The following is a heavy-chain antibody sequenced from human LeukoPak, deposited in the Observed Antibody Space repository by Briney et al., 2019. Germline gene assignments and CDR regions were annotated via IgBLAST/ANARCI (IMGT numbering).Heavy chain of an antibody. D-gene: IGHD3-3*01. Sequence: GSLRLSCAASGFTFSSYSMNWVRQAPGKGLEWVGRIKSKTDGGTTDYAAPVKGRFTISRDDSKNTLYLQMNSLKTEDTAVYYCTTGGILEWLLYAGYYYYGMDVWGQGTTVTVSS. CDR3: TTGGILEWLLYAGYYYYGMDV. CDR1: GFTFSSYS. CDR2: IKSKTDGGTT. V-gene: IGHV3-15*07. J-gene: IGHJ6*02.